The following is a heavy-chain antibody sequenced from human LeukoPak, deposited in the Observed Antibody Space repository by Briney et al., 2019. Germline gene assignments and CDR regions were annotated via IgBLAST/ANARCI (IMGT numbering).Heavy chain of an antibody. CDR1: GFTFSSYA. Sequence: SGGSLRLSCAASGFTFSSYAMHWVRQAPGKGLEWVAVISYDGSNKYYADSVKGRFTISRDNSKNTLYLQMNSLRAEDTAVYYCARDRLTMVRGVMEWYWFDPWGQGTLVTVSS. CDR3: ARDRLTMVRGVMEWYWFDP. D-gene: IGHD3-10*01. J-gene: IGHJ5*02. CDR2: ISYDGSNK. V-gene: IGHV3-30-3*01.